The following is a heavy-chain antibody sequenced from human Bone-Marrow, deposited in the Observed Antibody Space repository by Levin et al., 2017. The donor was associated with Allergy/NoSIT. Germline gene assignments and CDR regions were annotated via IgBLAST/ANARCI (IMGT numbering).Heavy chain of an antibody. CDR2: IWADGSKQ. CDR1: GFTFSTCG. V-gene: IGHV3-33*01. CDR3: ARDPGMSPFDY. Sequence: LGESLKISCVASGFTFSTCGMHWVRQAPGKGLEWVAVIWADGSKQIYADSVRGRFTISRDNSKDTLYLQMQSLRAEDTAVYYCARDPGMSPFDYWGQGTLVTVSS. J-gene: IGHJ4*02.